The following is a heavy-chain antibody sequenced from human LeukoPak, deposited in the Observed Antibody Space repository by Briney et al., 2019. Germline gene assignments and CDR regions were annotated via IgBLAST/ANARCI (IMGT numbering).Heavy chain of an antibody. D-gene: IGHD3-22*01. J-gene: IGHJ5*02. V-gene: IGHV4-38-2*02. Sequence: PSETLSLTCTVSGYSISSGYYWSWIRQPPGKGLEWIGEINHSGSTNYNPSLKSRVTISVDTSKNQFSLKLSSVTAADTAVYYCARLRGYYDSSGYYLGNWFDPWGQGTLVTVSS. CDR3: ARLRGYYDSSGYYLGNWFDP. CDR2: INHSGST. CDR1: GYSISSGYY.